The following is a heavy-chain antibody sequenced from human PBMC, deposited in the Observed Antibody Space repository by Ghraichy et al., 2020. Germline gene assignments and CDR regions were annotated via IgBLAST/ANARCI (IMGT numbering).Heavy chain of an antibody. CDR1: GYTFTSYG. J-gene: IGHJ5*02. V-gene: IGHV1-18*01. D-gene: IGHD2-15*01. Sequence: ASVKVSCKASGYTFTSYGISWVRQAPGQGLEWMGWISAYNGNTNYAQKLQGRVTMTTDTSTSTAYMELRSLRSDDTAVYYCARDRDSHKGRSNYWFDPWGQGTLVTVSS. CDR3: ARDRDSHKGRSNYWFDP. CDR2: ISAYNGNT.